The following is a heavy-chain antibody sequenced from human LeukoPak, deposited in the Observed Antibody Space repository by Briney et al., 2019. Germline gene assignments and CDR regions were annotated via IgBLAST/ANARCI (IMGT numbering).Heavy chain of an antibody. V-gene: IGHV3-64*01. D-gene: IGHD4-23*01. J-gene: IGHJ4*02. CDR2: ISGNGGST. CDR3: VRATAVAFDY. Sequence: GGSLRLSCAASGFTFSSYAMHWVRQAPGKGLEYVSAISGNGGSTYYANSVKGRFTISRDNAKNTLYLQMNSLRAEDTAVYYCVRATAVAFDYWGQGTLVTVSS. CDR1: GFTFSSYA.